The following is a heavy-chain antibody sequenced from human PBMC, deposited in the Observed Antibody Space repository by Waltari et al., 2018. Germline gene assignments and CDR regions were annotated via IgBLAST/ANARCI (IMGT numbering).Heavy chain of an antibody. V-gene: IGHV3-74*01. Sequence: EVQLVESGGGLVQPGGSLRLSCAASGFTFSRYWMHWVRQAPGKGLVWVSRINSDGSGTIYADSVKGRFTISRDNAKNTLYLQLNSLRVEDTAVYYCAREPSTDSSGYFYYYMDVWGKGTTVTVSS. D-gene: IGHD3-22*01. J-gene: IGHJ6*03. CDR3: AREPSTDSSGYFYYYMDV. CDR2: INSDGSGT. CDR1: GFTFSRYW.